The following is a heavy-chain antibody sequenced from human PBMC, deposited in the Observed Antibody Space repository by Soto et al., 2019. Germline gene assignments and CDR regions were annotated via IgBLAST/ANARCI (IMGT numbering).Heavy chain of an antibody. CDR1: HDSISSSSYY. CDR2: IYHSGTT. Sequence: QLQLQESGPGLVKPSETLSLTCSVSHDSISSSSYYWGWIRQPPGKGLEWIGSIYHSGTTYYNPSLRSRVTISIDTSKNHFSLKVSSVTAADTAVYYCARQAGGITIFGGWFDPWGQGTLVTVSS. V-gene: IGHV4-39*01. J-gene: IGHJ5*02. D-gene: IGHD3-3*01. CDR3: ARQAGGITIFGGWFDP.